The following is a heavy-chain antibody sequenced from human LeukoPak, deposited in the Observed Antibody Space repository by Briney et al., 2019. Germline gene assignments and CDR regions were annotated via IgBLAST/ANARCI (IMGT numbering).Heavy chain of an antibody. CDR1: GYSFTSYW. V-gene: IGHV5-51*01. CDR2: IDPSDSET. D-gene: IGHD5-18*01. J-gene: IGHJ4*02. Sequence: GESLRISCKASGYSFTSYWIGWVRQMPGKGLEWMGIIDPSDSETRYTPSFQGQVTISADKSLSTAYLQWNSLKASDTAMYYCARQTAMGRSGDYWGQGTLVTVSS. CDR3: ARQTAMGRSGDY.